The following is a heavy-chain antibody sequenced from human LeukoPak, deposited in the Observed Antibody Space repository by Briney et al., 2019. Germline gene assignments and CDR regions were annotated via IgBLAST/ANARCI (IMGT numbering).Heavy chain of an antibody. Sequence: GGSLRLSCAAFGFTFSSYWMHWVRQAPGKGLVWVSRINGDGSSTTYADSVTGRFTISRDNAKNTLYLQMNSLRAEDTAVYYCARASLVFGASGYYFDYWGQGTVVTVSS. CDR1: GFTFSSYW. D-gene: IGHD3-16*01. J-gene: IGHJ4*02. CDR3: ARASLVFGASGYYFDY. V-gene: IGHV3-74*01. CDR2: INGDGSST.